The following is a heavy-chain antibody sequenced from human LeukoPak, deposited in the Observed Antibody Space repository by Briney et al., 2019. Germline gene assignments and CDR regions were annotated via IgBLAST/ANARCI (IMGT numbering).Heavy chain of an antibody. D-gene: IGHD4-17*01. Sequence: GASVKVSCKTSGYTFTSFGLSWVRQAPGQGLEWMGWISTYSGETNYAQKPQGRVTMTTDTSTSTAYMELRSLRSDDTAIYYCARDENYGIFFNVDYWGQGTLVTVSS. CDR1: GYTFTSFG. J-gene: IGHJ4*02. V-gene: IGHV1-18*01. CDR2: ISTYSGET. CDR3: ARDENYGIFFNVDY.